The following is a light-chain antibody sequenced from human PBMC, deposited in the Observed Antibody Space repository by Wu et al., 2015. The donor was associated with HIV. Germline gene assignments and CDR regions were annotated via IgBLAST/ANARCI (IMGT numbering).Light chain of an antibody. V-gene: IGKV3-15*01. Sequence: EIVMTQSPAALSLSPGERVTLSCRASQSVDDKLAWYQKKPGQAPRLLIYGASTRATGVPARFSGSGSGTKFTFTISGLQSEDFAVYYCQQYDVWRTFGQGTE. CDR2: GAS. J-gene: IGKJ1*01. CDR3: QQYDVWRT. CDR1: QSVDDK.